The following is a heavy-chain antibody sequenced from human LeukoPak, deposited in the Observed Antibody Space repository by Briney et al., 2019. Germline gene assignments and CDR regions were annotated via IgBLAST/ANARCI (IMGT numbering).Heavy chain of an antibody. D-gene: IGHD6-13*01. CDR3: AKGAHVIAAAGMDAFGI. J-gene: IGHJ3*02. V-gene: IGHV3-33*06. CDR1: GFTFSSYG. CDR2: IWYDRSNK. Sequence: GGSLRLSCAASGFTFSSYGMHWVRQAPGKGLEWVAVIWYDRSNKYYADSVKGRFTISRDNSKNTLYLQMNSLRAEDTAVYYCAKGAHVIAAAGMDAFGIWGQGTMVTVSS.